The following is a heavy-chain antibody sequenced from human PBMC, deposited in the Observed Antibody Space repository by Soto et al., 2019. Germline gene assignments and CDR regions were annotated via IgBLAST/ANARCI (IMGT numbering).Heavy chain of an antibody. Sequence: QVQLVESGGGVVQPGRSLRLSCAASGFTFSSYGMHWVRQAPGKGLERVAVIWYDGSNKYYADSVKGRFTISRDNSKNTLYLQMNSLRAEDTAVYYCAIENDYGDYYFDYWGQGTLVTVSS. D-gene: IGHD4-17*01. CDR1: GFTFSSYG. J-gene: IGHJ4*02. CDR3: AIENDYGDYYFDY. V-gene: IGHV3-33*01. CDR2: IWYDGSNK.